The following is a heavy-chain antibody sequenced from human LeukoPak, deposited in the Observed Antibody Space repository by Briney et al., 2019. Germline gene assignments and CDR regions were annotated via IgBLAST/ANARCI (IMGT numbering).Heavy chain of an antibody. CDR2: ILQSGST. V-gene: IGHV4-38-2*02. J-gene: IGHJ4*02. CDR1: DYPISSGYY. Sequence: SETLSLTCTVSDYPISSGYYWGWIRQPPGKGLEWIGIILQSGSTYYNPSLKSRVTISVDTSKNQFSLRLSSVTAADTAVYYCVRARLERRISAFDSWGQGTLVTVSS. CDR3: VRARLERRISAFDS. D-gene: IGHD1-1*01.